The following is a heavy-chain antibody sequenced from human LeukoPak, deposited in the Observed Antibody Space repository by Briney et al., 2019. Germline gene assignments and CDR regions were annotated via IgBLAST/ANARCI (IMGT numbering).Heavy chain of an antibody. D-gene: IGHD5-18*01. CDR3: ARDKQHSYGRYFDH. J-gene: IGHJ4*02. V-gene: IGHV4-59*01. CDR2: MQSTGNS. CDR1: GGSISTYH. Sequence: NPSETLSLSCTVSGGSISTYHRNWIRKSPGKGLEWIGYMQSTGNSNYNPSLKSRVTMSVDMSRNQIVLNLSSVTAADTAVYFCARDKQHSYGRYFDHWGQGTLVTVSS.